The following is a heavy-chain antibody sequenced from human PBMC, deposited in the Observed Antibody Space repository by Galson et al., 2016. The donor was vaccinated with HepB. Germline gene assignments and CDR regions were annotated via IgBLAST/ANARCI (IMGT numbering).Heavy chain of an antibody. D-gene: IGHD5-18*01. V-gene: IGHV3-23*01. Sequence: SLRLSCAASGFTFNNYAMIWVRQAPGKGLEWVSTISASGGSTYYADSVKGRFTISRDNSKNTVYLQMDSLRVEDTAVYYRAKDPAAMVPYWYFDLWGRGTLVTVSS. CDR2: ISASGGST. CDR3: AKDPAAMVPYWYFDL. CDR1: GFTFNNYA. J-gene: IGHJ2*01.